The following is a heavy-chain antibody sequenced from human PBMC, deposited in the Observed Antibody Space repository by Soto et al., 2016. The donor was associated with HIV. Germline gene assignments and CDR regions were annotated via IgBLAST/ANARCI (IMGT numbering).Heavy chain of an antibody. CDR3: VRESGHSSSAWYIDL. CDR1: GGSINHLY. D-gene: IGHD6-6*01. V-gene: IGHV4-59*01. CDR2: IFYSGAT. Sequence: QVQLQESGPGLVKASETLSLTCTVSGGSINHLYWSWIRQPPGKGLEWIGYIFYSGATNYNPSLKSRVTISVDRSKNHLSLKLNSVTAADTAVYYCVRESGHSSSAWYIDLWGRGTLVTVSS. J-gene: IGHJ2*01.